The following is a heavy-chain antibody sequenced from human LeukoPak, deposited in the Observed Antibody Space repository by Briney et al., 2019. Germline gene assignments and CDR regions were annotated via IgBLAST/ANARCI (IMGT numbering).Heavy chain of an antibody. CDR2: INPNSGGT. CDR3: ARDFDDILTGYPDPSDYYMDV. V-gene: IGHV1-2*02. J-gene: IGHJ6*03. D-gene: IGHD3-9*01. Sequence: ASVTVSYKSSGYTFTFYYMHWVRQAPGQGLEGMGWINPNSGGTNYAQKFQGRLTMTRDTSISTAYMELSTLRSDDTAVYYCARDFDDILTGYPDPSDYYMDVWGKGTPVTVSS. CDR1: GYTFTFYY.